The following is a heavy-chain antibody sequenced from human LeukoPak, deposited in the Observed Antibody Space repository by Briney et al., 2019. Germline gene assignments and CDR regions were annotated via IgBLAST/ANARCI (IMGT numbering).Heavy chain of an antibody. D-gene: IGHD3-22*01. J-gene: IGHJ4*02. CDR3: ARDQDSSGYID. V-gene: IGHV3-66*02. CDR1: GFTVSSNY. Sequence: GGSLRLSCAASGFTVSSNYMSWVRQAPGKGLEWVSVIYSGGSTYYADSVKGRFTISRDNSKNTLYLQMNSLRAEDTAVYYCARDQDSSGYIDWGQGTLVTISS. CDR2: IYSGGST.